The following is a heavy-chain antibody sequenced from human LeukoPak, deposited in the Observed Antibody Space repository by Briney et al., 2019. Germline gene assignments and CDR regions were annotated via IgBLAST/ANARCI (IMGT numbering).Heavy chain of an antibody. CDR1: GYTFTSYD. V-gene: IGHV1-8*03. D-gene: IGHD3-3*01. Sequence: ASVKVSCKASGYTFTSYDINWVRQAPGQALEWMGWMNPNSGNTGYAQKFQGRVTITRNTSISTAYMELRSLSSEDTAVSSCARGLVTIFGVVVWFDPWGQGTLVTVSS. CDR3: ARGLVTIFGVVVWFDP. J-gene: IGHJ5*02. CDR2: MNPNSGNT.